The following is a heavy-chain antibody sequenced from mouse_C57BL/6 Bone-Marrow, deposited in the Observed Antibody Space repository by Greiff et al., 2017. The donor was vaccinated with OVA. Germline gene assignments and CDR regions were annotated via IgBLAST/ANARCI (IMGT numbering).Heavy chain of an antibody. J-gene: IGHJ4*01. V-gene: IGHV14-4*01. CDR3: TTGGTDDYAMDY. Sequence: VHVKQSGAELVRPGASVKLSCTASGFNIKDDYMHWVKQRPEQGLEWIGWIDPENGDTEYASKFQGKATITADTSSNTAYLQLSSLTSEDTAVYYCTTGGTDDYAMDYWGQGTSVTVSS. CDR1: GFNIKDDY. D-gene: IGHD4-1*01. CDR2: IDPENGDT.